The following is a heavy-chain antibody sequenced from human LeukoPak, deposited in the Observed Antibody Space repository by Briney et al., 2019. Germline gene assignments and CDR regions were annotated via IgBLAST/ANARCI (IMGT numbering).Heavy chain of an antibody. CDR2: INHSGST. V-gene: IGHV4-34*01. CDR1: GGSFSGYY. J-gene: IGHJ5*02. CDR3: ANYGVVVAENWFDP. Sequence: PSETLSLTCAVYGGSFSGYYWSWIRQTPGKGLEWIGEINHSGSTNYNPSLKSRVTISVDTSKNQFSLKLSSVTAADTAVYYCANYGVVVAENWFDPWGQGTLVTVSS. D-gene: IGHD2-15*01.